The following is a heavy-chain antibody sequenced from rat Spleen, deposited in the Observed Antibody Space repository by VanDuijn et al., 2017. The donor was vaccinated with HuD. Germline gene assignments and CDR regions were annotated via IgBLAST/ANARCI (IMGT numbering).Heavy chain of an antibody. CDR1: GFTFSNFD. J-gene: IGHJ2*01. CDR2: ISPSGVT. D-gene: IGHD1-12*02. V-gene: IGHV5-25*01. Sequence: EVQLVESGGGLVRPGGSLKLSCSVSGFTFSNFDMAWVRQAPTKGLEWVSSISPSGVTYYRDSVKGRFTVSRDTAKSTLYLQMDSLRSEDTATYYCARHGYDGSYYYWDYWGQGVMVTVSS. CDR3: ARHGYDGSYYYWDY.